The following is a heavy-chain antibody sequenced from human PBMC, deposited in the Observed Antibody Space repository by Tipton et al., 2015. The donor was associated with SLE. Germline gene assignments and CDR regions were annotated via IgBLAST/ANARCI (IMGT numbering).Heavy chain of an antibody. J-gene: IGHJ1*01. CDR2: INPNGGST. D-gene: IGHD6-13*01. CDR1: GYTFTNYA. Sequence: QVQLVQSGVEVKKPGASVKVSCKASGYTFTNYAITWVRQAPGQGLEWMGAINPNGGSTNYAQKFQGRVTMSSDTSTRTFYMGLSSLGSDDTAVYFCASRFSSSWYGYFQHWGQGTLVTVSS. V-gene: IGHV1-46*01. CDR3: ASRFSSSWYGYFQH.